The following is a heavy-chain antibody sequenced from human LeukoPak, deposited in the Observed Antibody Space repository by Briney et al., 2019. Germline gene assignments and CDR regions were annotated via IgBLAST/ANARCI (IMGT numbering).Heavy chain of an antibody. V-gene: IGHV3-23*01. CDR2: ISGSGGST. CDR3: ARGVRGDCRSTSCYVLYYYYYMDV. D-gene: IGHD2-2*01. J-gene: IGHJ6*03. Sequence: GGSLRLSCAASGFTLSSYAMSWVRQAPGKGLEWVSAISGSGGSTYYADSVRGRFTISRDFYSDTLYLEMNSLRVEDTAIYYCARGVRGDCRSTSCYVLYYYYYMDVWGEGTSVTVSS. CDR1: GFTLSSYA.